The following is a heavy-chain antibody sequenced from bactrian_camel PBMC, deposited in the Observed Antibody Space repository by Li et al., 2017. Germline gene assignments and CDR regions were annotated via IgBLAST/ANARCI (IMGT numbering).Heavy chain of an antibody. CDR1: GYTYGSAC. J-gene: IGHJ4*01. Sequence: HVQLVESGGGSVQVGGSLRLSCSASGYTYGSACMAWFRQAPGKEREGVAGIYCSGNSTSYADSVKGRFTISRDNAKNTLYLQLNSLKIEDAAMYYCANLGTAIQALGDMTQRNWGQGTQVTVS. V-gene: IGHV3S1*01. CDR3: ANLGTAIQALGDMTQRN. D-gene: IGHD3*01. CDR2: IYCSGNST.